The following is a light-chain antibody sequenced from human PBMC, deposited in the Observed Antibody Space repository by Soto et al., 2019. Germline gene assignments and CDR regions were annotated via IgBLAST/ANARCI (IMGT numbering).Light chain of an antibody. V-gene: IGKV1-5*01. CDR1: QNVSSW. J-gene: IGKJ1*01. CDR3: PQYNSYP. Sequence: DIQMTQSTSSLSASVGDRVTITCRASQNVSSWLAWYQQKPGQAPKLLIYDASSLQSGVPSRFSGSGSETEFTLTINGLQPDDIAPYYGPQYNSYPFGEGTKVDI. CDR2: DAS.